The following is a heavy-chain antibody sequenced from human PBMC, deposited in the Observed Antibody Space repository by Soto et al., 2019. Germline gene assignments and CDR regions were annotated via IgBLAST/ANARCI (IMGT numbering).Heavy chain of an antibody. CDR1: GFSFNSYA. D-gene: IGHD2-2*01. V-gene: IGHV3-23*01. CDR3: AKERSCSATSCYGGFDF. CDR2: VSAGGANT. Sequence: EVQLLESGGGLAQPGGSLRLSCAASGFSFNSYAMSWVRQAPGRGLEWVSTVSAGGANTAYADSVKGRFTIYRDNPKNTLYLQMNSLRGDDAAFYYCAKERSCSATSCYGGFDFWGQGTVVTVSS. J-gene: IGHJ5*01.